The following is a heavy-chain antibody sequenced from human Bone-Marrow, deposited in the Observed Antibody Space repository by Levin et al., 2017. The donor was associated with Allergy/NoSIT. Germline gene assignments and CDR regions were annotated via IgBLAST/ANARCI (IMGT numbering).Heavy chain of an antibody. CDR2: ISYDGGHK. D-gene: IGHD1-26*01. CDR3: TRDRGEWGQFYFDY. CDR1: GFTFSAFG. V-gene: IGHV3-33*01. J-gene: IGHJ4*02. Sequence: HPGGSLRLSCAASGFTFSAFGMHWVRQAPGRGLEWVAVISYDGGHKFYADSVKGRFTISRDNSKNTHYLQMNSLRAEDTAVYYCTRDRGEWGQFYFDYWGQGTLVTVAS.